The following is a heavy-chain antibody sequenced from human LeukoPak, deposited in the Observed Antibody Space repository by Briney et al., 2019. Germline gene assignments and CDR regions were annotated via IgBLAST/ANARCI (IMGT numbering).Heavy chain of an antibody. V-gene: IGHV4-34*01. CDR3: ARAVSSTTTYYYYYMDV. CDR1: GGSFSGYY. Sequence: SETLSLTCAVYGGSFSGYYWSWIRQPPGKGLEWIGEINHSGSTNYNPSLKSRVTISVDTSKNQFSLKLSSVTVADTAVYYCARAVSSTTTYYYYYMDVWGKGTTVTVSS. CDR2: INHSGST. D-gene: IGHD2-2*01. J-gene: IGHJ6*03.